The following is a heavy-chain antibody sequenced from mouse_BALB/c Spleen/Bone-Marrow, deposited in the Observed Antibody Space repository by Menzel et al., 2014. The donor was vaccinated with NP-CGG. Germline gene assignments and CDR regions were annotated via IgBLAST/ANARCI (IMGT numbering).Heavy chain of an antibody. V-gene: IGHV1-54*01. J-gene: IGHJ4*01. Sequence: VKLQESGAELVRPGTSVKVSCKASGYAFTNYLIEWIKKRPGQGLEWIGVINPGSGGTNYNEKFKGKATLTADKSSSTAYMQLSSLTSDDSAVYFCAGGDLYYGNLYAMDYWGQGTSVTVSS. CDR1: GYAFTNYL. CDR2: INPGSGGT. D-gene: IGHD2-1*01. CDR3: AGGDLYYGNLYAMDY.